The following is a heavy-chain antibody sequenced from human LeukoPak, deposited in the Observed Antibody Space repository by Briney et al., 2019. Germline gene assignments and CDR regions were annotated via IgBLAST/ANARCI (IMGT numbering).Heavy chain of an antibody. CDR2: IFGSGGSP. V-gene: IGHV3-23*01. CDR3: GKTTVGYSSGQKPAWPVDY. D-gene: IGHD5-18*01. CDR1: GFTFGSHA. J-gene: IGHJ4*02. Sequence: GGSLRLSCEASGFTFGSHAMYWVCQAPGKGLEWVAGIFGSGGSPHYADPVKGRFTISRDNSRNTVYLQINRLRAEDTAVYYCGKTTVGYSSGQKPAWPVDYWGQGTLVTVSS.